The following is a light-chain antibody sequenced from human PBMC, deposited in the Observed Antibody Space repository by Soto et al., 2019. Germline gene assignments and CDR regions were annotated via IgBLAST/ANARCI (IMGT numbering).Light chain of an antibody. V-gene: IGLV2-11*01. Sequence: QSALTQPHSVSGSPGQSVTVSCIGTSSVDGDYNSVSWYQQQPGKAPNLMIYDVSKRPSGVTDRFSGSKSGNTASLTISGLQDEDEADYYCCSYVGGYSYVFGIGTKVTVL. CDR2: DVS. J-gene: IGLJ1*01. CDR1: SSVDGDYNS. CDR3: CSYVGGYSYV.